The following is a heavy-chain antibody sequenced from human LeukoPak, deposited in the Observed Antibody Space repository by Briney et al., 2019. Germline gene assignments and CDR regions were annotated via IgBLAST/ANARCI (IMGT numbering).Heavy chain of an antibody. CDR2: ISYDGSNK. Sequence: GGSLRLSCAASGFTFSSYGMHWVRQAPGKGLEWVAVISYDGSNKYYADSVKGRFTISRDNSKNTLYLQMNSLRAEDTAVYYCAKDGTWMGEQQPSGYYYYYMDVWGKGTTVTVSS. V-gene: IGHV3-30*18. D-gene: IGHD6-13*01. J-gene: IGHJ6*03. CDR3: AKDGTWMGEQQPSGYYYYYMDV. CDR1: GFTFSSYG.